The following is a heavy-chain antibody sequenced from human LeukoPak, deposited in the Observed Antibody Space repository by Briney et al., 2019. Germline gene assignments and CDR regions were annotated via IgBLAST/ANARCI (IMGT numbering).Heavy chain of an antibody. CDR3: AKDLVPLPGDYFDY. V-gene: IGHV3-23*01. Sequence: GGSLRLSCAAAGFTVSRYAMSWVRQAPGKGLEWVSAISGSGGSTYYADSVKGRFTISRDNSKNTLYLQMNSLRAEDTAVYYCAKDLVPLPGDYFDYWGQGTLVTVSS. J-gene: IGHJ4*02. CDR1: GFTVSRYA. CDR2: ISGSGGST. D-gene: IGHD1-1*01.